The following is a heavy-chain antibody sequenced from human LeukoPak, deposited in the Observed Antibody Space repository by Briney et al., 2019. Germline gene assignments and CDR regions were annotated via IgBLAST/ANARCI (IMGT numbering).Heavy chain of an antibody. CDR2: FSAYNGNT. CDR3: ARRASSWYQFDY. Sequence: ASVKVSCKASGYTFTSYGISWVRQAPGQGLEWMGWFSAYNGNTDYAQNLQGRVTMTTDTSTTTAYMELRSLRSDDPAVYYCARRASSWYQFDYWGQGTLVTVSS. J-gene: IGHJ4*02. D-gene: IGHD6-13*01. CDR1: GYTFTSYG. V-gene: IGHV1-18*01.